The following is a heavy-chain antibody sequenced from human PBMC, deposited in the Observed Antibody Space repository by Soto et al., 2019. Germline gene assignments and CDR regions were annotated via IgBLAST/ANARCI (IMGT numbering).Heavy chain of an antibody. D-gene: IGHD3-3*01. CDR2: IYYSGST. CDR1: GGSISSGGYY. J-gene: IGHJ6*02. CDR3: ARDGEQYYDFWSGYRQHYGMDV. V-gene: IGHV4-31*03. Sequence: QVQLQESGPGLVKPSQTLSLTCTVSGGSISSGGYYWSWIRQHPGKGLEWIGYIYYSGSTYYNPSLKSRVTISVDTSKNQFSLKLSSVTAADTAVYYCARDGEQYYDFWSGYRQHYGMDVWGQGTTVTVSS.